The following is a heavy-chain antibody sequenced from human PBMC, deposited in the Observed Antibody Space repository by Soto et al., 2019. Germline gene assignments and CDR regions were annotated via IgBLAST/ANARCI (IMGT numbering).Heavy chain of an antibody. Sequence: QVQLQQWGAGLLKPSETLSLTCAVYGGSFSGYYWSWIRQPPGKGLEWIGEINHSGSTNYNPSLKSRVTISVDTSKNQFSLKLSSVTAADTAVYYCARGKGHYYYYYGMDVWGQGTTVTVSS. CDR2: INHSGST. V-gene: IGHV4-34*01. CDR1: GGSFSGYY. CDR3: ARGKGHYYYYYGMDV. J-gene: IGHJ6*02.